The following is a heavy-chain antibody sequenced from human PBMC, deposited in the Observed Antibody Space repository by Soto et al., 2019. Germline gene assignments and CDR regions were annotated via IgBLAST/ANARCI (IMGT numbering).Heavy chain of an antibody. D-gene: IGHD2-2*01. CDR3: ARDLSVVPAARAPNWFYX. Sequence: SLRLSCASSGFTFSSYSMNWVRQAPGKGLEWVSYISSSSSTIYYADSVKGRFTISRDNAKNSLYLQMNSLRDEDTAVYYCARDLSVVPAARAPNWFYXWGQGTLFTVSX. V-gene: IGHV3-48*02. CDR1: GFTFSSYS. J-gene: IGHJ5*02. CDR2: ISSSSSTI.